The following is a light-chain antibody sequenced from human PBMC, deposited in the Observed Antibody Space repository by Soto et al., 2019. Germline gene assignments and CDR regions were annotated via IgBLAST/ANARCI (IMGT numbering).Light chain of an antibody. V-gene: IGKV3-20*01. Sequence: EVGLSQSPCTLSLSPGERATLSCRASQSVSSNYLGWYQQKPGQAPRLLIYGASSRATGIPDRFSGSGSGTDFTLTISSLQSEDFAVYYCQQYRSWPRTFGQGTKVAIK. CDR2: GAS. CDR3: QQYRSWPRT. CDR1: QSVSSNY. J-gene: IGKJ1*01.